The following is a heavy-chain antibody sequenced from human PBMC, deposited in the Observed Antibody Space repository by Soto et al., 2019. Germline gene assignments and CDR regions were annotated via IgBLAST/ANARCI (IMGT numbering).Heavy chain of an antibody. CDR3: ARDRLGYCSGGSCYPDY. Sequence: EVQLVESGGGLVKPGGSLRLSCAASGFTFSSYSMNWVRQAPGKGLEWVSSISSSSSYIYYADSVKGRFTISRVNAKNSLYLQMNSLRAEDTAVYYCARDRLGYCSGGSCYPDYWGQGTLVTVSS. V-gene: IGHV3-21*01. D-gene: IGHD2-15*01. CDR1: GFTFSSYS. J-gene: IGHJ4*02. CDR2: ISSSSSYI.